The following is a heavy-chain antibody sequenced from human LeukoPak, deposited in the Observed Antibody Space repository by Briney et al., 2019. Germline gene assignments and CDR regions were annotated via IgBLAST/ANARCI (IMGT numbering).Heavy chain of an antibody. Sequence: GESLRLSCAASGFTFSSYAMSWVRQAPGKGLEWVSAISGSGGSTYYADSVKGRFTISRDNSKNTLYLQMNSLRAEDTAVYYCAKDQGRSTAGKDYWGQGTLVTVSS. J-gene: IGHJ4*02. CDR2: ISGSGGST. V-gene: IGHV3-23*01. D-gene: IGHD3-10*01. CDR1: GFTFSSYA. CDR3: AKDQGRSTAGKDY.